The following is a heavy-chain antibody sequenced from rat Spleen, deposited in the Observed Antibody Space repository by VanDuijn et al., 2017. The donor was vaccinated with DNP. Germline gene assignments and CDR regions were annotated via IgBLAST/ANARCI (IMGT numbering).Heavy chain of an antibody. Sequence: EVQLVETGGGLVQPGRSLKLSCVASGFTFSSYWMGWVRQTPTKGLEWVASIRSGGGNTYYRDSVKGRFMISKDDARNTGYLQMNNLRSEDTAMYYCSSGGPNMVQGNWFAYWGQGTLVTVSS. D-gene: IGHD1-11*01. V-gene: IGHV5S13*01. J-gene: IGHJ3*01. CDR2: IRSGGGNT. CDR3: SSGGPNMVQGNWFAY. CDR1: GFTFSSYW.